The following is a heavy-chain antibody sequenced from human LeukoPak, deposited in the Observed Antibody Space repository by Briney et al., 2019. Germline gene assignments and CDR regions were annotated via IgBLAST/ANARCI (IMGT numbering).Heavy chain of an antibody. CDR2: ISRSGSTK. CDR3: ARDPGSGYEEHFDY. D-gene: IGHD5-12*01. V-gene: IGHV3-48*04. CDR1: GFTFSSYS. J-gene: IGHJ4*02. Sequence: GGSLRLSCAASGFTFSSYSMNWVRQAPGKGLEWVSSISRSGSTKYYADSVEGRFTISRDNAKDSLYLQMNSLRAEDTAVYYCARDPGSGYEEHFDYWGQGTLVTVSS.